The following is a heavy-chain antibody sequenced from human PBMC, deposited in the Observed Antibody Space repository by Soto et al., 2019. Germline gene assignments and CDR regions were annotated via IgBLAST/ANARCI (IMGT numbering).Heavy chain of an antibody. Sequence: GGSLRLSCAASGFTFSSYSMNWVRQAPGKGLEWVSSISSSSSYIYYADSVKGRFTISRDNAKNSLYLQMNSLRAEDTAVYYCAREGIAAAGTDAFDIWGQGTMVTVSS. CDR3: AREGIAAAGTDAFDI. CDR2: ISSSSSYI. V-gene: IGHV3-21*01. CDR1: GFTFSSYS. D-gene: IGHD6-13*01. J-gene: IGHJ3*02.